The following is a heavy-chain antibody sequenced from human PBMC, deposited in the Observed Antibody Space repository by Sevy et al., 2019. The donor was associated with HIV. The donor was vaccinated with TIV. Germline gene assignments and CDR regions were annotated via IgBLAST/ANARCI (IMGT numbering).Heavy chain of an antibody. CDR2: INNSSRTA. CDR3: ARGLS. V-gene: IGHV3-48*01. Sequence: GGSLRLSCVASGFIFSSNSMSWVRQAPGKGLEWVSDINNSSRTAYSDSVKGRFTISRDNAKNSVFLQMNSLRVEDTGVYYCARGLSWGQGTSVTVSS. J-gene: IGHJ5*01. CDR1: GFIFSSNS.